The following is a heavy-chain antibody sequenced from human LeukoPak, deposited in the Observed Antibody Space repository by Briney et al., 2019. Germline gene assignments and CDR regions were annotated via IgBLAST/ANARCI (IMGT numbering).Heavy chain of an antibody. Sequence: ASVKVSCKASGYTFTSYDINWVRQAPGQGLEWMGWINPNSGGTNYAQKFQGRVTMTRDTSISTAYMELSRLRSDDTAVYYCARDVEMATFLAFDIWGQGTMVTVSS. J-gene: IGHJ3*02. V-gene: IGHV1-2*02. CDR3: ARDVEMATFLAFDI. CDR2: INPNSGGT. CDR1: GYTFTSYD. D-gene: IGHD5-24*01.